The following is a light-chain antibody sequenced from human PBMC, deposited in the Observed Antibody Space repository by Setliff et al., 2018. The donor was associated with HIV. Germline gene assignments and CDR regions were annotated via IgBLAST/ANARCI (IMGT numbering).Light chain of an antibody. CDR1: SSDVGAYNY. V-gene: IGLV2-23*02. CDR2: DVS. J-gene: IGLJ3*02. Sequence: QSALTQPASVSGSPGQSITISCTGTSSDVGAYNYVSWYQQHPGKAPKLMIYDVSKRPSGVSNRFSGSKSGNTASLTISGLQAEDEADYYCSSYASSNTLVFGGGTKVTVL. CDR3: SSYASSNTLV.